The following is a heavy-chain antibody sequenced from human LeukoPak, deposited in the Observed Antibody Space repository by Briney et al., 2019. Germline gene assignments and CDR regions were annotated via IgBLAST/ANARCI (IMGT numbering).Heavy chain of an antibody. J-gene: IGHJ4*02. CDR2: IKYDGSHK. Sequence: GGSLRLSCVASGFSFSSYWMAWVRQAPGKGLEWVANIKYDGSHKYYVDSVKGRFTISRDNAKNSVYLQMNSLRVDDTAVYFCASSHDSSGDDWGQGTMVTVSS. V-gene: IGHV3-7*01. CDR3: ASSHDSSGDD. D-gene: IGHD3-22*01. CDR1: GFSFSSYW.